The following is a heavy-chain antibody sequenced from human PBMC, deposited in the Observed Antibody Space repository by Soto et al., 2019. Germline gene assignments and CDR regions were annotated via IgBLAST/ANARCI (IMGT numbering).Heavy chain of an antibody. V-gene: IGHV3-11*06. CDR1: GFTFSDYY. CDR2: SSDSGTFT. J-gene: IGHJ4*02. CDR3: ARSGDNYNLLDY. Sequence: QVHLVESGGGLVKPGGSLRLSCAASGFTFSDYYMSWIRQAPGKGLEWLSYSSDSGTFTRYADSVKGRFSISRDNAKNSLYLQINSLRGEDTAIYYCARSGDNYNLLDYCGQGTPVTVSS. D-gene: IGHD1-1*01.